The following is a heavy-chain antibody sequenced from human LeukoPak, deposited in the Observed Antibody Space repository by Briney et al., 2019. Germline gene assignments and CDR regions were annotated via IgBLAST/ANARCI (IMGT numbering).Heavy chain of an antibody. J-gene: IGHJ5*02. CDR1: GFTFSSYA. D-gene: IGHD1-1*01. Sequence: GGSLRLSCAASGFTFSSYAMSWVRQAPGKGLEWVSAISGSGGSTYYADSVKGRFTISRDNSKNSLYLQMNSLRAEDTAVYYCARAGYNWNDSPWFDPWGQGTLVTVSS. CDR2: ISGSGGST. V-gene: IGHV3-23*01. CDR3: ARAGYNWNDSPWFDP.